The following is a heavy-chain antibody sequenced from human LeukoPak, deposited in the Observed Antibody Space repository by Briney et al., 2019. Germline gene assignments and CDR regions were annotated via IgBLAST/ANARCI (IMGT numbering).Heavy chain of an antibody. CDR2: ITSSSSTI. D-gene: IGHD6-13*01. J-gene: IGHJ4*02. CDR3: ARGRGSSSWDFDY. Sequence: GGSLRLSCAASGFTFSSYWMHWVRQAPGKGLEWVSYITSSSSTIYYADSVKGRFTISRDNAKNSLYLQVNSLRDEDTAVYYCARGRGSSSWDFDYWGQGTLVTVSS. V-gene: IGHV3-48*02. CDR1: GFTFSSYW.